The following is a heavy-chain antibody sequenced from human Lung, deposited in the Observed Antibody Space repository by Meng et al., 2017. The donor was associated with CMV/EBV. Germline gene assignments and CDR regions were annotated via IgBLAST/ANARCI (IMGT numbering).Heavy chain of an antibody. CDR1: GFTFSSYA. Sequence: SLKISXAASGFTFSSYAMHWVRQAPGKGLEWVAVISYDGSNKYYADSVKGRFTISRDNSKNTLYLQMNSLRAEDTAEYYCARELVRFEVVIAYGMDVWGQGTTVTVSS. J-gene: IGHJ6*02. D-gene: IGHD3-3*01. CDR3: ARELVRFEVVIAYGMDV. V-gene: IGHV3-30*04. CDR2: ISYDGSNK.